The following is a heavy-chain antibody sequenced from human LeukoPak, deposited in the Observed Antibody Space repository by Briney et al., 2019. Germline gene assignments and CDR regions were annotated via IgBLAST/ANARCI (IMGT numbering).Heavy chain of an antibody. Sequence: GGSLRLSCAASGFTFRSYWMSWVRQAPGKGLEWVANIKEDGSEKYFVDSVKGRFTISRDNAKNSLYLQMNSLRAEDTAVYYCARDSRSTSQGNGDYQIMDVWGKGTTVTVSS. CDR3: ARDSRSTSQGNGDYQIMDV. J-gene: IGHJ6*04. D-gene: IGHD4-17*01. V-gene: IGHV3-7*03. CDR2: IKEDGSEK. CDR1: GFTFRSYW.